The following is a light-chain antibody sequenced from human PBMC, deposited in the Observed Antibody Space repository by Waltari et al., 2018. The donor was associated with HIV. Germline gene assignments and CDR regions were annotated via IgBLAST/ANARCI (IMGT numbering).Light chain of an antibody. J-gene: IGLJ2*01. V-gene: IGLV3-1*01. CDR2: LDK. Sequence: SSELTQPPSVSVSPGQTATVTCSGDKVRNRYVSWYQQKAGQSPVLVIYLDKRRPSGIPERFSGSNSGDTATLTITGTQAMDEADYYCQAWDNNMVIFGGGTKLTVL. CDR1: KVRNRY. CDR3: QAWDNNMVI.